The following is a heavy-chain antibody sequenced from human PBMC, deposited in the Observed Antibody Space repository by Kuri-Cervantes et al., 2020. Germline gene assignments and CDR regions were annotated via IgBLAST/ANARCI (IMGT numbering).Heavy chain of an antibody. CDR1: GYSFTSYG. J-gene: IGHJ4*02. CDR2: ISVYTGDT. CDR3: ARDRIFGVVITDY. Sequence: ASVKVSCKASGYSFTSYGISWVRQAPGQGLEWMGWISVYTGDTNYAQKFQGRVTMTTDTSTSTAYMELRSLRSDDTAVYYCARDRIFGVVITDYWGQGILVTVSS. V-gene: IGHV1-18*01. D-gene: IGHD3-3*01.